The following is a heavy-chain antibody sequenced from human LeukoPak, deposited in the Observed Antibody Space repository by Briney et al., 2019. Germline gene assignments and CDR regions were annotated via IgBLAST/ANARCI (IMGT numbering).Heavy chain of an antibody. Sequence: SETLSLTCTVSGDSISSGPYYWGWIRQPPGKGLEWIGNIYYGENTYYNPSLKSRVTISVDTSKNQFSLKLSSVTAADTAVYYCARDLMYYYDSSGYYGWFDPWGQGTLVTVSS. D-gene: IGHD3-22*01. CDR1: GDSISSGPYY. V-gene: IGHV4-39*07. CDR2: IYYGENT. CDR3: ARDLMYYYDSSGYYGWFDP. J-gene: IGHJ5*02.